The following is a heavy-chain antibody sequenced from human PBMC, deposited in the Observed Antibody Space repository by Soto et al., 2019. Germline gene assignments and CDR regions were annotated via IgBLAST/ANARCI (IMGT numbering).Heavy chain of an antibody. Sequence: ASETLSLTCTVSGGSISSGGYYWSWIRQHPGKGLEWIGYIYYSGSTYYNPSLKSRVTISVDTSKNQFSLKLSSVTAADTAVYYCARDRSLLYYYYMAVWGKGTTVTVSS. D-gene: IGHD2-15*01. CDR1: GGSISSGGYY. V-gene: IGHV4-31*03. CDR3: ARDRSLLYYYYMAV. J-gene: IGHJ6*03. CDR2: IYYSGST.